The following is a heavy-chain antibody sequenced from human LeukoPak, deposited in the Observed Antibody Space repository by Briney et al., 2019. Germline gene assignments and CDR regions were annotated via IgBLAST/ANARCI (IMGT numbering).Heavy chain of an antibody. CDR2: ISWNSGSI. Sequence: GGSLRLSCAASGFTFDDYGMSWVRQAPGKGLEWVSGISWNSGSIGYADSVKGRFTISRDNAKNSLYLQMNSLRAEDMALYYCAKGSSGWTHDAFDIWGQGTMVTVSS. V-gene: IGHV3-9*03. D-gene: IGHD6-19*01. J-gene: IGHJ3*02. CDR1: GFTFDDYG. CDR3: AKGSSGWTHDAFDI.